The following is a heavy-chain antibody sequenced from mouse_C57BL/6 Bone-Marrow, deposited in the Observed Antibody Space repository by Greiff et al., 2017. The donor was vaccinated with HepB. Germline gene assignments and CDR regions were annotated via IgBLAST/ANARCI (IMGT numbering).Heavy chain of an antibody. V-gene: IGHV5-4*01. D-gene: IGHD6-1*01. J-gene: IGHJ2*01. Sequence: EVKLMESGGGLVKPGGSLKLSCAASGFTFSSYAMSWVRQTPEKRLEWVATISDGGSYTYYPDNVKGRFTISRDNAKNNLYLQRSHLKSEDTAMYYCARDRPLRGYFDYWGQGTTLTVSS. CDR2: ISDGGSYT. CDR3: ARDRPLRGYFDY. CDR1: GFTFSSYA.